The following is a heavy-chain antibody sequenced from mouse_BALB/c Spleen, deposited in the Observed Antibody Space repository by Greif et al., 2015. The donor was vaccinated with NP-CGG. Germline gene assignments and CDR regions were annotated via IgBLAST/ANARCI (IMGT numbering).Heavy chain of an antibody. CDR1: GYTFTSYW. D-gene: IGHD1-1*01. J-gene: IGHJ2*01. Sequence: DLVKPGASVKLSCKASGYTFTSYWINWIKQRPGQGLEWIGRIAPGSGSTYYNEMFKGKATLTVDTSSSTAYIQLSSLSSEDSAVYFCARGNYGSSSDYWGQGTTLTVSS. V-gene: IGHV1S41*01. CDR3: ARGNYGSSSDY. CDR2: IAPGSGST.